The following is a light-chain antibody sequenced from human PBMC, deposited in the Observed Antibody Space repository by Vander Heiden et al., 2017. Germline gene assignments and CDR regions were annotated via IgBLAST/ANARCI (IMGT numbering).Light chain of an antibody. CDR3: QQYGSSPLT. V-gene: IGKV3-20*01. CDR1: QSVSSSY. J-gene: IGKJ1*01. CDR2: GAS. Sequence: VLTQSPGTLSLSPGERATLSCRASQSVSSSYLAWYQQKPGQAPRLLIYGASSRATGIPDRFSGSGSGTDFTLTISRLEPEDFAVYYCQQYGSSPLTFGQGTKVXIK.